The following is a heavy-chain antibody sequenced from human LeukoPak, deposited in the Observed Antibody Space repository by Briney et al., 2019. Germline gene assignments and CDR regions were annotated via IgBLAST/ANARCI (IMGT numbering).Heavy chain of an antibody. D-gene: IGHD2-8*01. Sequence: GASVKVSCKASGYTVTSYDINWVRQATGQGLEWMGWMNPNSGNTGYAQKFQGRVTITRNTSISTAYMELSSLRSEDTAVYYCARDLLLGTFDIWGQGTMVTVSS. CDR2: MNPNSGNT. J-gene: IGHJ3*02. CDR1: GYTVTSYD. CDR3: ARDLLLGTFDI. V-gene: IGHV1-8*03.